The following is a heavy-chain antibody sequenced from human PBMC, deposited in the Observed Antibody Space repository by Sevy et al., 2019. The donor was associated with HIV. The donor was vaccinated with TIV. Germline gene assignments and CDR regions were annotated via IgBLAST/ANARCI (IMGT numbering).Heavy chain of an antibody. Sequence: GGSLRLSCAASGFTFSSYAMSWVRQAPGKGLEWVSAISGSGGSTYYADSVKGRFTISRDNSKNTLYLQMNSLRAEDTAVYDCAKAWCSGSDYNTYWYFDLWGRGTLVTVSS. CDR1: GFTFSSYA. CDR2: ISGSGGST. J-gene: IGHJ2*01. D-gene: IGHD3-10*02. CDR3: AKAWCSGSDYNTYWYFDL. V-gene: IGHV3-23*01.